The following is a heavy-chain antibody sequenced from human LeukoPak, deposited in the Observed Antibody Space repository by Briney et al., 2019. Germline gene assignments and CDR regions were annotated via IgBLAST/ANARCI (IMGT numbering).Heavy chain of an antibody. CDR3: AKSHMTTVTRDGYFDY. D-gene: IGHD4-17*01. V-gene: IGHV3-30-3*02. CDR2: ISYDGSNK. CDR1: GFTFSSYA. J-gene: IGHJ4*02. Sequence: QTGRSLRLSCAASGFTFSSYAMLWVRQAPGKGLEWVAVISYDGSNKYYADSVKGRFTISRDNAKNSLYLQMNSLRAEDTAVYYCAKSHMTTVTRDGYFDYWGQGTLVTVSS.